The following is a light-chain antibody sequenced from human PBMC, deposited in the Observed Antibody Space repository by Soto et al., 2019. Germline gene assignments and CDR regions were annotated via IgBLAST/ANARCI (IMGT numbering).Light chain of an antibody. J-gene: IGKJ4*01. CDR2: GAS. Sequence: EIVLTQSPGTLSLSPGERATLSCRASQSVSSSYLAWYQQTPGPAPRLLIYGASSRATGIPDRFSGSGSGTDFTLTISRLEPEAFSVYYCQQYGTSPTFGGGTKVEIK. V-gene: IGKV3-20*01. CDR1: QSVSSSY. CDR3: QQYGTSPT.